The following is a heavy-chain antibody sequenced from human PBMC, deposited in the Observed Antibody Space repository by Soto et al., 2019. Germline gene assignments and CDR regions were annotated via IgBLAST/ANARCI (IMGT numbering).Heavy chain of an antibody. J-gene: IGHJ4*02. Sequence: QVQVVQSGAEVKKPGASVKVSCKASGYTFTSYYMHWVRQAPGQGLEWMGVVNPSDGTTTYAQKFQGRVTMTRDTSTTTVYMELSSLRSEDTAVYFCARGTMPLFDYWGQGTLVTVSS. CDR2: VNPSDGTT. V-gene: IGHV1-46*01. CDR1: GYTFTSYY. CDR3: ARGTMPLFDY. D-gene: IGHD2-2*01.